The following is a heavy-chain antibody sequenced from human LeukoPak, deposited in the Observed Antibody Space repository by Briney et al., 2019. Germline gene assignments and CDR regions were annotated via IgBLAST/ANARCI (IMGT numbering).Heavy chain of an antibody. V-gene: IGHV4-34*01. CDR1: GGSFSGYY. J-gene: IGHJ5*02. D-gene: IGHD2-2*01. CDR2: INHSGST. CDR3: ARGQGGYCSSTSFNWFDP. Sequence: SETLSLTCAVYGGSFSGYYWSWIRQPPGKGLEWIGEINHSGSTNYNPSLKSRVTISVDTSKNQFSLKLSSVTAADTAVYYCARGQGGYCSSTSFNWFDPWGQGTLVTVSS.